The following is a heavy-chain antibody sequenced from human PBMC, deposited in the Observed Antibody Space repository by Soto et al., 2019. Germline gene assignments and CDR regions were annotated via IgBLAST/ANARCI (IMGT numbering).Heavy chain of an antibody. D-gene: IGHD3-3*01. Sequence: GGSLRLSCAASGFNFVSYAMILVRQAPGKGLEWVSAISGSGGSTYYADSVKGRFTISRDNSKNTLYLQMNSLRAEDTAVYYCQSGYHTHDYWGQGTLVTVSS. CDR2: ISGSGGST. CDR3: QSGYHTHDY. J-gene: IGHJ4*02. CDR1: GFNFVSYA. V-gene: IGHV3-23*01.